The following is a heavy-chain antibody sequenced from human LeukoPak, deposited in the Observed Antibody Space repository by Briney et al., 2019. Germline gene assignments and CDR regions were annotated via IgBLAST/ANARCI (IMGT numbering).Heavy chain of an antibody. Sequence: SETLSLTCTVSGDSINIDNYYWGWIRQPPGKGLEWIGIVYYSGSTYYSTSLKSRVTISVDTSKNQFSLKLSSVTAADTAVYYCARGGYFDYWGQGTLVTVSS. J-gene: IGHJ4*02. CDR2: VYYSGST. CDR3: ARGGYFDY. V-gene: IGHV4-39*07. CDR1: GDSINIDNYY.